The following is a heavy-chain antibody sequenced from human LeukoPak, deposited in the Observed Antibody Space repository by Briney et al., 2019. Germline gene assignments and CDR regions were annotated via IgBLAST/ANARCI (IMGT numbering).Heavy chain of an antibody. J-gene: IGHJ4*02. Sequence: GGSLRLSCAASGFTFSSYWMIWVRQAPGKGLEWVANINQDGSARYSVDSVKGRFTISRDNAKNSLYLQMNSLRAEDTAVYYCASKQGDYWGQGTLVTVS. CDR1: GFTFSSYW. D-gene: IGHD6-13*01. CDR3: ASKQGDY. V-gene: IGHV3-7*01. CDR2: INQDGSAR.